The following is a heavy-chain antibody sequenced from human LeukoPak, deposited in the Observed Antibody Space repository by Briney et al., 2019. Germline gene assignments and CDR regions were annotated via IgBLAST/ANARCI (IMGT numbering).Heavy chain of an antibody. Sequence: SETLSLTCTVSGGSVSSGSYYWSWIRQPPGKGLEWIGYIYYSGGTNYNPSLKSRVTITIDTSKNQFSLKLSSVTAADTAVYHCARATTGYSSGWYPDIWGRAGKGYFDYWGQGTLVTVSS. CDR3: ARATTGYSSGWYPDIWGRAGKGYFDY. D-gene: IGHD6-19*01. CDR2: IYYSGGT. V-gene: IGHV4-61*01. J-gene: IGHJ4*02. CDR1: GGSVSSGSYY.